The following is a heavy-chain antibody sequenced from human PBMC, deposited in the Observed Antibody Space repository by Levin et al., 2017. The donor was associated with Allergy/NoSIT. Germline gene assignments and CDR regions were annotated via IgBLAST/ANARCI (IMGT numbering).Heavy chain of an antibody. CDR2: IIPILGIA. V-gene: IGHV1-69*04. CDR1: GGTFSSYA. CDR3: ARVAGTTGTTRGLDTDY. J-gene: IGHJ4*02. Sequence: SVKVSCKASGGTFSSYAISWVRQAPGQGLEWMGRIIPILGIANYAQKFQGRVTITADKSTSTAYMELSSLRSEDTAVYYCARVAGTTGTTRGLDTDYWGQGTLVTVSS. D-gene: IGHD1-1*01.